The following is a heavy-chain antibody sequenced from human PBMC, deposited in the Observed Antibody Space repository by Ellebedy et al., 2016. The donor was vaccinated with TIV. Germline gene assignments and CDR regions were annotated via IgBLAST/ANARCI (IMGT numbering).Heavy chain of an antibody. D-gene: IGHD5-12*01. CDR3: ARDMVQGMVATYVWFDY. Sequence: ASVKVSCKASGYTFTSYGISWVRQAPGQGLEWMGWISAYTGNTNYAPNLQGRVTMTTDTSTSTAYMELRSLRSDDTAVYYCARDMVQGMVATYVWFDYWGQGTQVTVSS. J-gene: IGHJ4*02. V-gene: IGHV1-18*01. CDR2: ISAYTGNT. CDR1: GYTFTSYG.